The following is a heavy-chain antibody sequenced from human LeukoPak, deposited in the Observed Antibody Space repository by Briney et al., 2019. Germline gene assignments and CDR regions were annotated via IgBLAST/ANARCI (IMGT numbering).Heavy chain of an antibody. CDR2: ISWNSGSI. D-gene: IGHD3-16*01. V-gene: IGHV3-23*01. J-gene: IGHJ4*02. CDR1: GGSISSYY. CDR3: AKDPKLPRPRSPILRGIGYFDY. Sequence: ETLSLTCTVSGGSISSYYWSWIRQPPGKGLEWVSGISWNSGSIGYADSVKGRFTISRDNSKNTLYLQMNSLRAEDTAVYYCAKDPKLPRPRSPILRGIGYFDYWGQGTLVTVSS.